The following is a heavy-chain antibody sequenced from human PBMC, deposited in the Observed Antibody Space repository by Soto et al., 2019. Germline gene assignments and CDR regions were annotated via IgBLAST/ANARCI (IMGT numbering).Heavy chain of an antibody. V-gene: IGHV2-5*02. J-gene: IGHJ6*02. CDR1: GFSLSTSGVG. CDR3: AHSRPQNDAFWSGYYTMDA. D-gene: IGHD3-3*01. Sequence: QITLKESGPTLVKPTQTLTLTCTFSGFSLSTSGVGVGWIRQPPGKALEWLALLYWDGDKLYTPSQKSRLTITKDTTKHQVVLTKTTMDPVDTATYYWAHSRPQNDAFWSGYYTMDAWGQGTTVTVSS. CDR2: LYWDGDK.